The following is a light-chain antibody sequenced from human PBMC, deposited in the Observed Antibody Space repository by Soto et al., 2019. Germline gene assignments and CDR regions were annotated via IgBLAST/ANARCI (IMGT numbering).Light chain of an antibody. CDR2: ETS. J-gene: IGKJ4*01. CDR1: QSVSSSY. V-gene: IGKV3-20*01. Sequence: EIVLTQSPVTLSLSPGERATLSCRASQSVSSSYFAWYQQRPGQAPRLLIYETSSRATGIPDRFSGSGSGTEFTLAISSLQADDFATYYCQQYKSYSLTFGGGTKVDIK. CDR3: QQYKSYSLT.